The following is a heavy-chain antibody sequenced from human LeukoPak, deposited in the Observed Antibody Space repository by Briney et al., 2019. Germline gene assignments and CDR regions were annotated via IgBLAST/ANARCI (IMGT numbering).Heavy chain of an antibody. CDR3: ARVAPFGSFDY. J-gene: IGHJ4*02. CDR1: GFTFSSYW. V-gene: IGHV3-74*01. D-gene: IGHD1-26*01. Sequence: GGSLRLSCAASGFTFSSYWMHWVRQAPGKGLVWVSRINSDGGSTSYADSVKGRFTISRDNAKNTLYLQMNSLRAEDTAVYYCARVAPFGSFDYWGQGTLVTVSS. CDR2: INSDGGST.